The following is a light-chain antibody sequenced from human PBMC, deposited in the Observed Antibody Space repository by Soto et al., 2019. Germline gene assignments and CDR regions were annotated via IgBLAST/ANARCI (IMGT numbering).Light chain of an antibody. J-gene: IGKJ4*01. Sequence: DIQMTQSPSSLSASVGDRVTIACQSSHDVSRNLNWFQQKPGEAPKLLIYDASNLERGVPSRFSGSGSGTDFTLTISSLQPEYVATYYCQQYNSMLSFGGGTEVEMK. CDR3: QQYNSMLS. CDR1: HDVSRN. V-gene: IGKV1-33*01. CDR2: DAS.